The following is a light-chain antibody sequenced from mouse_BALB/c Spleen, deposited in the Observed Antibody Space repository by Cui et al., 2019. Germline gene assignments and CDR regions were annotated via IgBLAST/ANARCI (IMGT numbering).Light chain of an antibody. Sequence: HIVLTQSPAIMSASQGEEITLTCSASSSVSYMHWYQQKSGTSPKLLIYSTSHLASGVPSRFSGSGSGTFYSLTISSVEAEDAADYYCHQWSSYPWTFGGGTKLEIK. CDR1: SSVSY. CDR3: HQWSSYPWT. J-gene: IGKJ1*01. CDR2: STS. V-gene: IGKV4-80*01.